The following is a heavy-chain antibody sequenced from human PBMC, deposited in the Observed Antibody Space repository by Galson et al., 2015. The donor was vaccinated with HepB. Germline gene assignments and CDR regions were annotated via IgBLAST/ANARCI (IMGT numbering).Heavy chain of an antibody. Sequence: SLRLSCAASGFTFDDYAMHWVRQTPGKGLEWVSGIGWDSAYIDYADSVKGRFTISRDNAKNSLYLQMDSPRPEDTALYYCAKARSTNAYKVFDYWGQGILVAVSS. J-gene: IGHJ4*02. V-gene: IGHV3-9*01. D-gene: IGHD5-24*01. CDR1: GFTFDDYA. CDR3: AKARSTNAYKVFDY. CDR2: IGWDSAYI.